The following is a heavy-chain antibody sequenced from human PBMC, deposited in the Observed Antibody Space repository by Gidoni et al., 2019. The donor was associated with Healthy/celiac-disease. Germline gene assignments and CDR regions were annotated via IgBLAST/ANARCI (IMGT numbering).Heavy chain of an antibody. V-gene: IGHV3-48*02. CDR2: ISSSSSTI. Sequence: EVQLVESGGGLVQPGGSLRLSCAASGFTFSSYSMNWVRQAPGKGLVWVSYISSSSSTIYYADSVKGRFTISRDNAKNSLYLQMNSLRDEDTAVYYCARAERLNDDFWSGYSTYYYYGMDVWGQGTTVTVSS. CDR1: GFTFSSYS. CDR3: ARAERLNDDFWSGYSTYYYYGMDV. J-gene: IGHJ6*02. D-gene: IGHD3-3*01.